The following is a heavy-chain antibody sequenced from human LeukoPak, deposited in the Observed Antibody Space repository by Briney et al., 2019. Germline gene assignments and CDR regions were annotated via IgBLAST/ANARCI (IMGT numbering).Heavy chain of an antibody. CDR3: ARDHCSSTSCYTGRGPDY. V-gene: IGHV1-2*02. Sequence: SVKVSCKASGYTFTGYYMHWVRQAPGQGLEWMGWINPNSGGTNYAQKFQGRVIMTRDTSISTAYMELSRLRSDDTAVYYCARDHCSSTSCYTGRGPDYWGQGTLVTVSS. CDR1: GYTFTGYY. CDR2: INPNSGGT. J-gene: IGHJ4*02. D-gene: IGHD2-2*02.